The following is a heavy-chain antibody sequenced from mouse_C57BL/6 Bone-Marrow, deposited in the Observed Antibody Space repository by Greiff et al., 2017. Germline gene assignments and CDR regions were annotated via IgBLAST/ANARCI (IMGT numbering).Heavy chain of an antibody. CDR2: ISNGGGST. D-gene: IGHD1-1*01. CDR1: GFTFSDYY. V-gene: IGHV5-12*01. J-gene: IGHJ2*01. CDR3: SRLVVANSFDY. Sequence: EVHLVESGGGLVQPGGSLKLSCAASGFTFSDYYMYWVRQTPEKRLEWVAYISNGGGSTYYPDTVKGRFTISRDNAKNTLYLQMSRLKSEDTAMYYCSRLVVANSFDYWGQGTTLTVSS.